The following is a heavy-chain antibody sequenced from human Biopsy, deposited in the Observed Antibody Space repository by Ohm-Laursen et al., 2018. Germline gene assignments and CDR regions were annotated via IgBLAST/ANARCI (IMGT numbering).Heavy chain of an antibody. V-gene: IGHV3-30*18. CDR1: GFTFSNSG. D-gene: IGHD2/OR15-2a*01. J-gene: IGHJ6*02. Sequence: SLRLSCSASGFTFSNSGMHWVRQAPGKGLEWVAAISYDGSKTDYGDSVKGRLNISRDNSKNTLDLQMSSLRVEDTAVYFCAKDKGTFNFYYYGMDVWGQGTTVAVSS. CDR3: AKDKGTFNFYYYGMDV. CDR2: ISYDGSKT.